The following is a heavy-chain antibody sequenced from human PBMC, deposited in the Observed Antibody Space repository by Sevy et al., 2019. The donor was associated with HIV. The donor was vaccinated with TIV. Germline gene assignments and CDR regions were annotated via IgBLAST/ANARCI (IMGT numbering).Heavy chain of an antibody. CDR2: ISYDGSDK. CDR1: GFAFSNYYA. D-gene: IGHD4-17*01. V-gene: IGHV3-30-3*01. J-gene: IGHJ6*02. CDR3: ARPRANYVDHYFFYAMDV. Sequence: GGSLRLSCAASGFAFSNYYAMHWVRQAPGKGLEWVALISYDGSDKYYADSVKGRFTISRDNFQNPLFLQMNSLTTEDTAVYYCARPRANYVDHYFFYAMDVWGQGTTVTVSS.